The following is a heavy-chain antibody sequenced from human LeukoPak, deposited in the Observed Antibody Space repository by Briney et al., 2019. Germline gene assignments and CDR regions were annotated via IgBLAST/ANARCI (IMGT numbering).Heavy chain of an antibody. CDR3: ARIRIPQYYDILTGYYIPPYYYYGMDV. D-gene: IGHD3-9*01. J-gene: IGHJ6*02. V-gene: IGHV4-34*01. CDR1: GGSSSGYY. CDR2: INHSGST. Sequence: SETLSLTCAVYGGSSSGYYWSWIRQPPGKGLEWIGEINHSGSTNYNPSLKSRVTISVDTSKNQFSLKLSSVTAADTAVYYCARIRIPQYYDILTGYYIPPYYYYGMDVWGQGTTVTVSS.